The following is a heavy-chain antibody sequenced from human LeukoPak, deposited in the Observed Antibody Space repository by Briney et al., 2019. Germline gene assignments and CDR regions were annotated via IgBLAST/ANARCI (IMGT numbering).Heavy chain of an antibody. V-gene: IGHV4-39*01. Sequence: PSETLSLTCAVSGGSISSTSYYWGWIRQPPGRDLEWIGSIYSSGNTYYNPSLESRVTISVDTSKNQFSLKLTSATAADTAVYYCARHSGLRSPFDPWGQGTLVTVSS. CDR1: GGSISSTSYY. CDR3: ARHSGLRSPFDP. D-gene: IGHD3-3*01. J-gene: IGHJ5*02. CDR2: IYSSGNT.